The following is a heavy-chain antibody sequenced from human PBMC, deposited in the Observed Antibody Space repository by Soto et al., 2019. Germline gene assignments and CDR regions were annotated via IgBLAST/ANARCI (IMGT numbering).Heavy chain of an antibody. CDR3: ARIPGGSYFDY. V-gene: IGHV2-70*11. J-gene: IGHJ4*02. D-gene: IGHD1-26*01. CDR1: GFSLSPSGMC. Sequence: SGPTLVKPTQTLTLTCTFSGFSLSPSGMCVSWIRQPPGKALEWLARIDWDDDKYYSTSLKTKLTISKDTSKNQVVLTMTNMDPGDTSTYYCARIPGGSYFDYWGQGTLVTVSS. CDR2: IDWDDDK.